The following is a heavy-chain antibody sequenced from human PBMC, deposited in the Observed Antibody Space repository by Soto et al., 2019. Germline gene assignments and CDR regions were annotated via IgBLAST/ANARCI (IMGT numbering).Heavy chain of an antibody. CDR2: ITVYNGDK. D-gene: IGHD3-3*01. J-gene: IGHJ4*02. CDR1: GYIFPSYG. Sequence: ASVKVSCKDSGYIFPSYGSSLVRQAPEHGLEWMGRITVYNGDKNYAQKFQGRVTMTTDKSTNTAYMELRSLRFDDTAVYYCAREYFDFWSGPHYFDYWGQGALVTVSS. CDR3: AREYFDFWSGPHYFDY. V-gene: IGHV1-18*01.